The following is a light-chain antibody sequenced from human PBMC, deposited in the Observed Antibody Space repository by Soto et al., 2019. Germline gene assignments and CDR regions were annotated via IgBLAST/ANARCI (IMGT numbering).Light chain of an antibody. Sequence: EIVLTQSPGTLSLSPGERATLSCRASQSVPGNHLAWFQQKPGQAPRLLIYGASSRAPAIPDRFSGSGSGTDFTLTISRLEPEDFAVYYCHQYTSPPWTLGQGTRVETK. CDR2: GAS. J-gene: IGKJ1*01. CDR3: HQYTSPPWT. CDR1: QSVPGNH. V-gene: IGKV3-20*01.